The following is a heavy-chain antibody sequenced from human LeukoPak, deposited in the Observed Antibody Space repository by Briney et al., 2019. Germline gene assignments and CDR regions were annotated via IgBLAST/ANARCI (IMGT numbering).Heavy chain of an antibody. D-gene: IGHD1-14*01. CDR2: VSGPGTTT. CDR3: ASSVDLDTTGFDRPPEY. J-gene: IGHJ4*02. V-gene: IGHV3-23*01. CDR1: GFTFINYA. Sequence: PGGSLRLSCEASGFTFINYAMNWVRQAPEKGLEWVSTVSGPGTTTYCADSVKGRFTVSRDFSKNTMYLRMNSLRSDDTAVYFCASSVDLDTTGFDRPPEYWGQGTLVTVST.